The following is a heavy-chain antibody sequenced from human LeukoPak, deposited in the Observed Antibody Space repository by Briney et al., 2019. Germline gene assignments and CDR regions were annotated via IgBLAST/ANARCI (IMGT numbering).Heavy chain of an antibody. CDR2: ISYDGSNK. CDR1: GFTFSSYA. D-gene: IGHD2-15*01. J-gene: IGHJ4*02. Sequence: PGGSLRLSCAASGFTFSSYAMHWVRQAPGKGLEWVAVISYDGSNKYYADSVKGRFTISRDNSKNTLYLQMNSLRAEDTAVYYCARTGGGSGYWGQGTLVTVSS. CDR3: ARTGGGSGY. V-gene: IGHV3-30*04.